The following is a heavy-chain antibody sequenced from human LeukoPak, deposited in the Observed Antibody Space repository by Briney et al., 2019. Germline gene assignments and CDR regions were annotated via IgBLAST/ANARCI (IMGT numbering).Heavy chain of an antibody. J-gene: IGHJ4*02. D-gene: IGHD5/OR15-5a*01. V-gene: IGHV4-61*01. CDR1: GGSVSSGSYY. CDR3: AGSQDVYGQFDY. Sequence: SETLSLTRTVSGGSVSSGSYYWSWIRQPPGKGLEWIGYIYYTGNTHYSPSLKSRVTMSVDTSKNQFSLKLSSVTAADTALYFCAGSQDVYGQFDYWGQGALVTVSS. CDR2: IYYTGNT.